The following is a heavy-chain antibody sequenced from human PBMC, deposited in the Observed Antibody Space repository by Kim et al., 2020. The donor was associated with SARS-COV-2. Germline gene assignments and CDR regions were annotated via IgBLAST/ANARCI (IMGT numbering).Heavy chain of an antibody. J-gene: IGHJ4*02. Sequence: TTYADSVKGRFTISRDNDKDTLYLQMNSLRAENTAVYYCARDYYGTIDYWGQGTLVTVSS. CDR2: T. V-gene: IGHV3-74*01. D-gene: IGHD3-22*01. CDR3: ARDYYGTIDY.